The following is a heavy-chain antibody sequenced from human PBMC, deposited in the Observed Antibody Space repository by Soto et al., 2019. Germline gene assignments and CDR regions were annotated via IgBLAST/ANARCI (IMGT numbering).Heavy chain of an antibody. Sequence: GGSLRLSCAASGFTLSSYAMSWVRQAPGKGLEWVSGISGSGVSTYYADSVKGRFTISRDNSKSTLYLQMNSLRAEDTAVYYCAKDRERIATRSIDYWGQGTLVTVSS. J-gene: IGHJ4*02. V-gene: IGHV3-23*01. D-gene: IGHD6-6*01. CDR1: GFTLSSYA. CDR3: AKDRERIATRSIDY. CDR2: ISGSGVST.